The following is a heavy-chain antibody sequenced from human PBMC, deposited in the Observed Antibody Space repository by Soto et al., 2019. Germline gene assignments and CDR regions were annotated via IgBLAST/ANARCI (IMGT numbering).Heavy chain of an antibody. CDR2: ISAYNGNT. D-gene: IGHD2-2*02. J-gene: IGHJ6*02. CDR3: ARDIVVVPAAISPGGPAPDYYYYYGMDV. V-gene: IGHV1-18*01. CDR1: GYTFTSYG. Sequence: ASVKVSCNASGYTFTSYGMSWVRQAPGQGLEWMGWISAYNGNTNYAQKLQGRVTMTTDTSTSTAYMELRSLRSDDTAVYYCARDIVVVPAAISPGGPAPDYYYYYGMDVWGQGTTVTVSS.